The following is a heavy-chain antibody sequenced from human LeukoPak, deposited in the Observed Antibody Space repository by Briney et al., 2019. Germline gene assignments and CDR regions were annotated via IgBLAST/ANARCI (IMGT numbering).Heavy chain of an antibody. CDR2: INPSDGSI. V-gene: IGHV1-46*01. D-gene: IGHD2-15*01. Sequence: GASVKVSCKASGYTFTAYYIHWVRQAPGQGLEWMGIINPSDGSISYAQKFQGRVTMTRDTSTNTGYMELSSLRSEDTAMYYCARGGYCSGGNCYTENDYWGQGTLVTVSS. CDR3: ARGGYCSGGNCYTENDY. J-gene: IGHJ4*02. CDR1: GYTFTAYY.